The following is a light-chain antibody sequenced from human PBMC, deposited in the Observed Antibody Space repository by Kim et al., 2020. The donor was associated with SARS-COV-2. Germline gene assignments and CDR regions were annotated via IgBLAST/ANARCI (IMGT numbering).Light chain of an antibody. CDR3: MQALETPLT. Sequence: IVMTQSPLSLPVTPGEPASISCRSSQSLLHSNGYNYLDWYLQKAGQSPQLLIYLGSNRASGVPDRFSGSGSGTDFTLKISRVEAEDVGVYYCMQALETPLTFGGGTKVDI. J-gene: IGKJ4*01. V-gene: IGKV2-28*01. CDR1: QSLLHSNGYNY. CDR2: LGS.